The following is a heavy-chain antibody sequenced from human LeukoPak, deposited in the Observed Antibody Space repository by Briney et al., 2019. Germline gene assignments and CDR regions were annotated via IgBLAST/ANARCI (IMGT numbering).Heavy chain of an antibody. CDR2: ISWNSGSI. J-gene: IGHJ4*02. V-gene: IGHV3-9*01. CDR1: GFTFDDYA. CDR3: ASEGTVLDY. Sequence: GGSLRLSCAASGFTFDDYAMHWVRQTPGKGLEWVSGISWNSGSIGYADSVKGRFTISRDNAKNSLYLQMNSLRAEDTAVYYCASEGTVLDYWGQGTLVTVSS. D-gene: IGHD1-1*01.